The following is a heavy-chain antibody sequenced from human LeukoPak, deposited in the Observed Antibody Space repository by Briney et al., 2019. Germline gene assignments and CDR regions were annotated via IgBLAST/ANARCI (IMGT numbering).Heavy chain of an antibody. J-gene: IGHJ4*02. D-gene: IGHD3-3*01. CDR3: ARAPRFLEWLSPFDY. V-gene: IGHV3-30-3*01. Sequence: GGSLRLSCAASGFTFSSYAMHWVRQAPGKGLEWVAVISYDGSNKYYADSVKGRFTISRDNSKNTLYLQMNSLRAEDTAVYYCARAPRFLEWLSPFDYWGQGTLVTVSS. CDR2: ISYDGSNK. CDR1: GFTFSSYA.